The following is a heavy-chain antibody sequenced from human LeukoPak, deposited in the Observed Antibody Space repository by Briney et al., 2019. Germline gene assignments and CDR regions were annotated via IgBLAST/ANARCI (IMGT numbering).Heavy chain of an antibody. Sequence: PGGSLRLSCVASGFTFTNYGMHWVRQAPGKGLEWVAFIRSDGSKNYYGDSVRGRFTISRDTSKNTLYLQMNTLRPEDTAVYYCTKASGRNLYGMDIWGQGTTAIVSS. D-gene: IGHD3-10*01. CDR2: IRSDGSKN. CDR3: TKASGRNLYGMDI. V-gene: IGHV3-30*02. J-gene: IGHJ6*02. CDR1: GFTFTNYG.